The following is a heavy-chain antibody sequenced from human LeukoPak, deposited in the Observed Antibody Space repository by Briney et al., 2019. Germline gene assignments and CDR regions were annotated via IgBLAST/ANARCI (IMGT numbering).Heavy chain of an antibody. Sequence: PSETLSLTCTVSGGSISSGSYYWSWIRQPAGKGLEWIGRIYTSGSTNYNPSLKSRVTISVDTSKNQFSLKLSSVTAADTAVYYCARDRVIIPIRPSFKPSFGYWGQGTLVTVSS. V-gene: IGHV4-61*02. D-gene: IGHD3-3*01. CDR3: ARDRVIIPIRPSFKPSFGY. CDR2: IYTSGST. CDR1: GGSISSGSYY. J-gene: IGHJ4*02.